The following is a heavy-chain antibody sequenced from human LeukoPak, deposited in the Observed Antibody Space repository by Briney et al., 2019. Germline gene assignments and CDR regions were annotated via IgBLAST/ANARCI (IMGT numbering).Heavy chain of an antibody. Sequence: GGSLRLSCAASGFTFSSYAMHWVRQAPGKGLEYVSAISSNGGSTYYANSVKGRFTISRDNSKNTLYLQMGGLRAEDMAVYYCARDGGDNWGQGTLVTVSS. V-gene: IGHV3-64*01. CDR1: GFTFSSYA. CDR2: ISSNGGST. J-gene: IGHJ4*02. CDR3: ARDGGDN.